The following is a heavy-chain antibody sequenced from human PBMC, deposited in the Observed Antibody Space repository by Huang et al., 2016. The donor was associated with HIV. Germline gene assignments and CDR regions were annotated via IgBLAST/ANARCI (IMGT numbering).Heavy chain of an antibody. Sequence: QVRLQQWGAGLLKPSETLSLTCAVYNGSFRGYFWNWIRLAPRKGLEWIGEVSHSGKVNSKPSLKGRGSMSGGPSKKQFSLNLTSVTAADSAIDYCAGYPGMGMVAGGWVVHWGHGNQVSVSS. D-gene: IGHD6-19*01. V-gene: IGHV4-34*02. J-gene: IGHJ4*01. CDR3: AGYPGMGMVAGGWVVH. CDR2: VSHSGKV. CDR1: NGSFRGYF.